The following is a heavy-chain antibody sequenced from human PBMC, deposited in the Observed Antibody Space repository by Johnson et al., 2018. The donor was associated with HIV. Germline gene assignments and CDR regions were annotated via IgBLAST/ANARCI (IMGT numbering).Heavy chain of an antibody. CDR3: AKDPTYDSSGYYGDAFDI. D-gene: IGHD3-22*01. J-gene: IGHJ3*02. CDR1: GFTFSSYG. V-gene: IGHV3-30*02. Sequence: QVQLVESGGGLVQPGGSLRLSCVASGFTFSSYGMHWVRQAPGKGLEWVAFIRYDGSNNYYADSVKGRFTVSRDNSKNTLYLQMNSLRAEDTAVYYCAKDPTYDSSGYYGDAFDIWGQGTMVTVSS. CDR2: IRYDGSNN.